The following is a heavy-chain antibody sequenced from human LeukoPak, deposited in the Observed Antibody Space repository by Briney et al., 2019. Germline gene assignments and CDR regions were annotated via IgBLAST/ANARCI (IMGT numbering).Heavy chain of an antibody. CDR2: IYYSGST. Sequence: SDTLSLPCTVSGGSISSGVYYWRWIRQHPAKGLEWIGYIYYSGSTYYNPSLKSRVAISVDTSKNQFSLKLSSVTAADTAVYYCARDGYCGGDCYSGIFDIWGQGTMVTVSS. V-gene: IGHV4-31*03. J-gene: IGHJ3*02. D-gene: IGHD2-21*02. CDR1: GGSISSGVYY. CDR3: ARDGYCGGDCYSGIFDI.